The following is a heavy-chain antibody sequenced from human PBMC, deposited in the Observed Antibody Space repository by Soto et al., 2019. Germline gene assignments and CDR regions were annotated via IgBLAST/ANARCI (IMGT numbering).Heavy chain of an antibody. CDR3: ARDPGIIAVAHCYDGMDV. CDR2: IIPIFGTA. CDR1: GGTFSSYA. V-gene: IGHV1-69*12. D-gene: IGHD6-19*01. J-gene: IGHJ6*02. Sequence: QVQLVQSGAEVKKPGSSVKVSCKASGGTFSSYAISWVRQAPGQGLEWMGGIIPIFGTANYAQKFQGRVTMTADESSSRAYMELSRLRSEDRAVYYWARDPGIIAVAHCYDGMDVWGQGTTVTVSS.